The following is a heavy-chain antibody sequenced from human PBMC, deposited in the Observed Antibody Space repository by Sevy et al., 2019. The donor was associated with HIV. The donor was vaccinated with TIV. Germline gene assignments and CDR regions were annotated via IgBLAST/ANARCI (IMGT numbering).Heavy chain of an antibody. V-gene: IGHV3-7*01. CDR2: IKGDGSEK. CDR3: VRAGAFGTYDS. CDR1: GFNFNKYG. Sequence: GGSLRLSCAASGFNFNKYGMRWVRQAPGKGLEYVDSIKGDGSEKYYMDSVKGRFTISRDNAENSVYLQMNSLRAEDTAVYHCVRAGAFGTYDSWGQGTLVTVSS. D-gene: IGHD3-10*01. J-gene: IGHJ4*02.